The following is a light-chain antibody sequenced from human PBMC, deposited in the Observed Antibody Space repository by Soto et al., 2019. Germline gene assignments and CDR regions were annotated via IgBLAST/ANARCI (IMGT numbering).Light chain of an antibody. Sequence: EIVMTPSPTTLSVSPVERATLSCTASQSVSSNLVWYQHGPGQAPRLLIYCASTRATGISDRFTGSGSGTDFTLTITTLEPEDFAVYYCQQYGSSPRTFGLGTKVDI. CDR3: QQYGSSPRT. J-gene: IGKJ1*01. CDR2: CAS. V-gene: IGKV3-20*01. CDR1: QSVSSN.